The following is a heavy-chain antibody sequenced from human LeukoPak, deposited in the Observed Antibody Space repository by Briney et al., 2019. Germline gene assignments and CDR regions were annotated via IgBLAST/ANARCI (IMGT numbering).Heavy chain of an antibody. Sequence: RASVKVSCKASGYTFTIYGISWVRQAPGQGLEWMGRIIPILGIANYAQKFQGRVTITADKSTSTAYMELSSLRSEDTAVYYCARDSGYSYGYCFDYWGQGTLVTVSS. D-gene: IGHD5-18*01. CDR3: ARDSGYSYGYCFDY. CDR1: GYTFTIYG. V-gene: IGHV1-69*04. J-gene: IGHJ4*02. CDR2: IIPILGIA.